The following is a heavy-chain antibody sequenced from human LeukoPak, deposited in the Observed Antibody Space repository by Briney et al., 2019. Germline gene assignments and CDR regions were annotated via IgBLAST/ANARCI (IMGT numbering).Heavy chain of an antibody. CDR3: ARDMSAARPNWFDP. J-gene: IGHJ5*02. V-gene: IGHV1-18*01. D-gene: IGHD6-6*01. Sequence: ASVKVSCKASGYSFTTYGISWVRQAPGQGLEWMGWISAYNGNTNYAQKLQGRVTMTTDTSTSTAYMELRSLRYDDTAVYYCARDMSAARPNWFDPWGQGTLVTVSS. CDR2: ISAYNGNT. CDR1: GYSFTTYG.